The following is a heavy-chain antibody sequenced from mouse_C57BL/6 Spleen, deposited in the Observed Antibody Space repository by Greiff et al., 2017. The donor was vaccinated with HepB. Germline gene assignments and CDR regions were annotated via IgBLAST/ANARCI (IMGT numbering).Heavy chain of an antibody. CDR2: IDPEDGDT. Sequence: VQLQQSGAELVRPGASVKLSCTASGFNIKDYYMHWVKQRPEQGLEWIGRIDPEDGDTEYAPKFQGKATMTAETSSNTAYLQLSSLTSEDTAVYYCTRDDDGAWFAYWGQGTLVTVSA. D-gene: IGHD2-12*01. CDR1: GFNIKDYY. J-gene: IGHJ3*01. V-gene: IGHV14-1*01. CDR3: TRDDDGAWFAY.